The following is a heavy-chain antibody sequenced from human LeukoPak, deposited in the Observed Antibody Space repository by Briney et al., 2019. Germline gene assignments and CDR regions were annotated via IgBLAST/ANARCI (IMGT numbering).Heavy chain of an antibody. CDR3: ARGRYSSD. Sequence: GESLRLSCAASGFTFSSYSMNWVRQAPGKGLEWVSYISSASNTIYYADSVKGRFTISRDNAKNSLYLQMNSLRAEDTAVYYCARGRYSSDWGQGTLVTVSS. V-gene: IGHV3-48*01. CDR1: GFTFSSYS. CDR2: ISSASNTI. J-gene: IGHJ4*02. D-gene: IGHD6-19*01.